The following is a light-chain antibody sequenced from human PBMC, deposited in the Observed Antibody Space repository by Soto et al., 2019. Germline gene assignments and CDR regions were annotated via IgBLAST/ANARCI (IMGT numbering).Light chain of an antibody. CDR1: QSISSY. V-gene: IGKV1-39*01. CDR2: AAS. J-gene: IGKJ1*01. CDR3: QQSYSTLGRT. Sequence: DIQMTQSPSSLSASVGDRVTITCRASQSISSYLNWYQQKPGKAPKLLIYAASSLQSWVPSRFSGSGSGTDFTLTISSLQPEDFATYYCQQSYSTLGRTFGQGTKVEIK.